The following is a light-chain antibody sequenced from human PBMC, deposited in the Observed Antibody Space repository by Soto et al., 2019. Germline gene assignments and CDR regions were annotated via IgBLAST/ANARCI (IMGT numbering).Light chain of an antibody. J-gene: IGKJ1*01. CDR1: QSLLRTTDGKTF. Sequence: DIVVTQSPLSLPVTPGEPASISCRSSQSLLRTTDGKTFLSWYLQKPGQSPQPLIYLASSRASGVPDRFSGSGSGTDFTLKISRVEPEDVGIYYCMQTLQTPWTFGQGTKVEI. CDR2: LAS. V-gene: IGKV2-28*01. CDR3: MQTLQTPWT.